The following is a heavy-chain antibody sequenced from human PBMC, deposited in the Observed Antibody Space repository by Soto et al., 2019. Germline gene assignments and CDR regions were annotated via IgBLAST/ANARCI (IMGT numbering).Heavy chain of an antibody. CDR2: SNAGNGNT. V-gene: IGHV1-3*02. CDR3: ARGGSGYTWFNEF. D-gene: IGHD3-22*01. CDR1: GYTFTSYA. J-gene: IGHJ4*02. Sequence: GASVKVSCKASGYTFTSYAMHWVRQAPGQRLEWMGWSNAGNGNTKYSQEFQGRVTITRDTSANTAYMELSSLRSEDTAIYYCARGGSGYTWFNEFWGQGTLVTVSS.